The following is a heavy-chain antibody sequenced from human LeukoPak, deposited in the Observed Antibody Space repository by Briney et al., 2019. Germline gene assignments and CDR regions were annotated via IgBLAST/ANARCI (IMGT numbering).Heavy chain of an antibody. V-gene: IGHV3-48*04. CDR1: GFTFSTYS. CDR3: ARGRDLFDY. Sequence: PGRSLRLSCAASGFTFSTYSMNWVRQAPGKGLEWVAYISSSSSTIYYADSVKGRFTISRDNAKNSLYLQMNSLRAEDTAVYYCARGRDLFDYWGPGTLVTVSS. CDR2: ISSSSSTI. J-gene: IGHJ4*02.